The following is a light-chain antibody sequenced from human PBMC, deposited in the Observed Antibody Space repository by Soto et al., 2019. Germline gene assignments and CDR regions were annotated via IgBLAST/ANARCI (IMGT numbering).Light chain of an antibody. CDR2: GAS. J-gene: IGKJ2*01. CDR3: QQYGSSPDT. CDR1: QSVSSSY. Sequence: EIVLTQSPGPLSLSPGERATLSCRASQSVSSSYLAWYQQKPGQAPRLLIYGASSRATGIPDRFSGSGSGTDFTLTISRLEPEDFAVYYCQQYGSSPDTFGQWTKLEIK. V-gene: IGKV3-20*01.